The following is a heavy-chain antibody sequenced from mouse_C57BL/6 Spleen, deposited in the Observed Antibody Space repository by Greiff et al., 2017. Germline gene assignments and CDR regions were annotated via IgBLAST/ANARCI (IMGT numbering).Heavy chain of an antibody. V-gene: IGHV5-16*01. CDR3: ARDDYDGGGYFDY. J-gene: IGHJ2*01. D-gene: IGHD2-4*01. CDR1: GFTFSDYY. CDR2: INYDGSST. Sequence: EVKLVESEGGLVQPGSSMKLSCTASGFTFSDYYMAWVRQVPEKGLEWVANINYDGSSTYYLDSLKSRFIISRDNAKNILYLQMSSLKSEDTATYYCARDDYDGGGYFDYWGQGTTLTVSS.